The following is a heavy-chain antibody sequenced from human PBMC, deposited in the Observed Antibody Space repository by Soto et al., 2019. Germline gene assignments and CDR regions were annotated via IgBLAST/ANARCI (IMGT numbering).Heavy chain of an antibody. Sequence: QVQLVQSGAEVNKPGASVKVSCKASGYSLSRLSVHWVRQAPGKGLEWMGVFDREVGEAIYAQKFQDRVTMTADTSTDTAYVDLNSLRSDDTAVYYCATDLLLHGMDIWGQGTTVTVSS. CDR3: ATDLLLHGMDI. CDR1: GYSLSRLS. V-gene: IGHV1-24*01. CDR2: FDREVGEA. J-gene: IGHJ6*02.